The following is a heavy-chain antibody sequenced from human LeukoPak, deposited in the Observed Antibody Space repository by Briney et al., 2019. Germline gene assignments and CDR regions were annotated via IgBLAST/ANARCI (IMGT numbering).Heavy chain of an antibody. V-gene: IGHV4-59*04. D-gene: IGHD3-10*01. CDR3: ARYVVYGSGKYYFDY. CDR2: INYSGST. CDR1: GGSISNYY. J-gene: IGHJ4*02. Sequence: SETLSLTCTVSGGSISNYYWSWIRQPPGKGLEWIASINYSGSTYYNPSLKSRVTISVDTSENQFSLKLSSVTAADTAVYYCARYVVYGSGKYYFDYWGQGTLVTVSS.